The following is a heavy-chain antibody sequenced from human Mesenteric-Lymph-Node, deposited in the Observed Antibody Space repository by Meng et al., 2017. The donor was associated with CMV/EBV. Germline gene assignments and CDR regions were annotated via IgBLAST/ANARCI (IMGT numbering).Heavy chain of an antibody. Sequence: GLPFNSYRMAPVRQSAGKGLEWVSTISGSCVYISYARSIKGRFTFSSNNAKNSLYLQMNSLAAEDTAVSYCARTLGGWYSSSWFDYWGQGTLVTVSS. J-gene: IGHJ4*02. CDR1: GLPFNSYR. D-gene: IGHD6-13*01. CDR3: ARTLGGWYSSSWFDY. CDR2: ISGSCVYI. V-gene: IGHV3-21*01.